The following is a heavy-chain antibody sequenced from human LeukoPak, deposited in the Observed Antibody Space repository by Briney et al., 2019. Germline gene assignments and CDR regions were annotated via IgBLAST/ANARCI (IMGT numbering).Heavy chain of an antibody. Sequence: SETLSLTCTVSGGSISSYYCSWIPQPPGKPLEWIGYIYYSGSTNYNPSLKSRVTISVDTSKNQFSLKLSSVTAADTAVYYCARTRVGSGYYERYYFDYWGQGTLVTVAS. CDR2: IYYSGST. D-gene: IGHD3-3*01. CDR1: GGSISSYY. CDR3: ARTRVGSGYYERYYFDY. J-gene: IGHJ4*02. V-gene: IGHV4-59*08.